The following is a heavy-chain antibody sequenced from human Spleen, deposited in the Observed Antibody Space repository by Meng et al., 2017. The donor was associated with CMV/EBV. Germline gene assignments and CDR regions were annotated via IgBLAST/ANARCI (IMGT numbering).Heavy chain of an antibody. Sequence: QVQLLQSGPGLLKPSQPLSLTRAISGDIVSNTAAAWNWGRQSPSGGLEWLQRTYYRSKWYNEYAESVKSRITINPDTSKNQFSLQLKSVTPEDTAVYYCARDPEYSYSILDTWGQGTLVTVSS. CDR2: TYYRSKWYN. D-gene: IGHD2/OR15-2a*01. J-gene: IGHJ5*02. CDR1: GDIVSNTAAA. V-gene: IGHV6-1*02. CDR3: ARDPEYSYSILDT.